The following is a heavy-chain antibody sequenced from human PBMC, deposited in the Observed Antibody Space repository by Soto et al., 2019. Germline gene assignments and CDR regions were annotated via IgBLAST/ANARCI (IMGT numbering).Heavy chain of an antibody. D-gene: IGHD2-21*01. J-gene: IGHJ4*02. V-gene: IGHV3-7*01. CDR2: INIRGDYT. CDR3: SREQVVNAMGHFAD. Sequence: GGSLRLSCVGSGFRFSDYPLNWVRQAPGQGLEWVANINIRGDYTYYANSVKGRFTISRDNANNLLYLQMNNLRVDDTAVYFCSREQVVNAMGHFADWGQGTRVTVSS. CDR1: GFRFSDYP.